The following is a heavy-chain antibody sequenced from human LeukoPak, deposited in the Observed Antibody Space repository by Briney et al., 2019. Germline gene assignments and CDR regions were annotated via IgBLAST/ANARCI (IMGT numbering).Heavy chain of an antibody. CDR3: AKDLYYDNSGYFPASFDS. CDR2: ISSRGENR. CDR1: GFTFSSYW. V-gene: IGHV3-23*01. D-gene: IGHD3-22*01. J-gene: IGHJ4*02. Sequence: GGSLRLSCAASGFTFSSYWMRWVRQAPGKGLDWVSGISSRGENRFYADSVKGRFAISRDRFSDTMYLEMSNLRAEDTAVYYCAKDLYYDNSGYFPASFDSWGQGTLVTVSS.